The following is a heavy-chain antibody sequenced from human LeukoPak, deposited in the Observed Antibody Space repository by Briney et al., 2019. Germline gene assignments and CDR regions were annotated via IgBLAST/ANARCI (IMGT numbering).Heavy chain of an antibody. J-gene: IGHJ6*03. CDR2: INHSGST. V-gene: IGHV4-34*01. CDR3: ARGLGIVDYYYYMDV. CDR1: GGSFSGYY. Sequence: SETLSLTCAVYGGSFSGYYWSWIRQPPGKGLEWIGEINHSGSTNYNPSLKSRVTISVDTSKNQFSLKLSSVTAADTAVYYCARGLGIVDYYYYMDVWGKGTTVTVSS. D-gene: IGHD2-15*01.